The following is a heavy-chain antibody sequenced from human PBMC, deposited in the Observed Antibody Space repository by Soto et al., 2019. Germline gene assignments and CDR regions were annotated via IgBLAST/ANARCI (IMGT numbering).Heavy chain of an antibody. J-gene: IGHJ6*02. Sequence: VSGGGLVQPGGSLRLSCEASGFTFRNYDMHWVRQGTGKGLEWVSGISAAGDPDYADSVEGRFTISREKAQNSFFLQMNSLRVGDTAVYYCARTDRDFYGLDVWGQGTTVIVSS. CDR1: GFTFRNYD. CDR2: ISAAGDP. V-gene: IGHV3-13*05. CDR3: ARTDRDFYGLDV.